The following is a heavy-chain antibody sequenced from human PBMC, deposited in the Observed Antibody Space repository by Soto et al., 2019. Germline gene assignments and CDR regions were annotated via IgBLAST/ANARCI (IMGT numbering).Heavy chain of an antibody. Sequence: QVTLKESGPVLVKPTETLTLTCTVSGFSLSNARMGVSWIRQPPGKALEWLAHIFSNDEKSYSTSLKSRLTISQAPSQNQVVLYLNNMDPVDTATYYCARTWGQQLDVDYWGQGTLVTVSS. D-gene: IGHD6-13*01. CDR3: ARTWGQQLDVDY. CDR1: GFSLSNARMG. CDR2: IFSNDEK. V-gene: IGHV2-26*01. J-gene: IGHJ4*02.